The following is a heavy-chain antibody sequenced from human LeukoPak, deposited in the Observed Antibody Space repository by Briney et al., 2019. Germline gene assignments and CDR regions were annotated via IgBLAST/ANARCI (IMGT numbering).Heavy chain of an antibody. J-gene: IGHJ4*02. CDR3: ARATYITSTDW. Sequence: ASVKVSCKASGYTFTGYYIHWMRQAPGQGLEWVGWINPNKGGTNYAQNFQGRVTLTTDTSITTAYMELNGLRSDDTALYYCARATYITSTDWWGQGSLVTVSS. CDR2: INPNKGGT. D-gene: IGHD6-6*01. V-gene: IGHV1-2*02. CDR1: GYTFTGYY.